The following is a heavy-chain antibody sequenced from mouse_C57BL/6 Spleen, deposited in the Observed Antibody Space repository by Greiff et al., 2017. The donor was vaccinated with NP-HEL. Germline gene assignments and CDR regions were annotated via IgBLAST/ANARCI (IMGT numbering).Heavy chain of an antibody. CDR1: GFNFTDYY. V-gene: IGHV14-4*01. Sequence: VQLQQSGAELVRPGASVKLSCTASGFNFTDYYMHWVKQRPEQGLEWIGWIDPENGDTEYASKFQGKATITADTSSNTAYLQLSSLTSEDTAVYYCTTNPFFAYWGQGTLVTVSA. CDR3: TTNPFFAY. J-gene: IGHJ3*01. CDR2: IDPENGDT.